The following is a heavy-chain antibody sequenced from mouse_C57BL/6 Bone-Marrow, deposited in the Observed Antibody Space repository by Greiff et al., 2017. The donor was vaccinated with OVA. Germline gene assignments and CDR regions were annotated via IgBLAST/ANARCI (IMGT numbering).Heavy chain of an antibody. J-gene: IGHJ4*01. Sequence: VQLKESGPGLVKPSQSLSLTCSVSGYSITSGYYWNLIRQLPGNQLEWMGYISYDGSNNYNPSLKNRTTITPDTSKNQFFLKLNSLTTEDTATYYCARAVRTFYAMDYWGQGTSVTVSS. CDR2: ISYDGSN. CDR1: GYSITSGYY. V-gene: IGHV3-6*01. CDR3: ARAVRTFYAMDY.